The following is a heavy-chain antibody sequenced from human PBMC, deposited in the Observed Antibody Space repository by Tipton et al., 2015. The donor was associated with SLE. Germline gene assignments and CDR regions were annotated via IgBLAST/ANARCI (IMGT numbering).Heavy chain of an antibody. CDR2: VYYSGST. CDR3: ARSAPDSSAYPTFFDY. D-gene: IGHD3-22*01. V-gene: IGHV4-39*07. Sequence: LRLSCTVSGASISSSSYYWVWFRQPQGKGLEWTGSVYYSGSTSYNPSLKSRVTISVDTSKNQYSLKLNSVIAADTAVYYCARSAPDSSAYPTFFDYWGQGTPVTVSS. J-gene: IGHJ4*02. CDR1: GASISSSSYY.